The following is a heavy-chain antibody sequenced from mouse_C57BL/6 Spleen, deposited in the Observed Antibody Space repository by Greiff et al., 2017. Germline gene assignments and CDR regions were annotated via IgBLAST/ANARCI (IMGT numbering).Heavy chain of an antibody. V-gene: IGHV1-26*01. Sequence: VQLQQSGPELVKPGASVKISCKASGYTFTDYYMNWVKQSHGKSLEWIGDINPNNGGTSYNQKFKGKATLTVDKSSSTAYMELRSLTSEDSAVYYCARGHYYGSSYAYWGQGTTLTVSS. CDR3: ARGHYYGSSYAY. J-gene: IGHJ2*01. CDR2: INPNNGGT. CDR1: GYTFTDYY. D-gene: IGHD1-1*01.